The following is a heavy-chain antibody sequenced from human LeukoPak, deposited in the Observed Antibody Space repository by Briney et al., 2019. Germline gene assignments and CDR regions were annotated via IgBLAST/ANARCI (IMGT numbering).Heavy chain of an antibody. Sequence: PSETLSLTCAVYGGSFSGYYWSWIRQPPGKGLEWIGEINHSGSTNYNPSLKSRVTISVDTSKNQFSLKLSSVTAADTAVYYCARRPYCSGGSCYSGWFDPWGQGTLVTVSS. J-gene: IGHJ5*02. V-gene: IGHV4-34*01. CDR3: ARRPYCSGGSCYSGWFDP. CDR1: GGSFSGYY. D-gene: IGHD2-15*01. CDR2: INHSGST.